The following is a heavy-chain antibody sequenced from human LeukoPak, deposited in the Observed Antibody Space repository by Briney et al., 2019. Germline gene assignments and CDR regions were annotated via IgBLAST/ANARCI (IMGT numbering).Heavy chain of an antibody. CDR2: INPKSGGT. Sequence: VSVKVSCKGSGYTFTDFYIHWVRQAPGQGLEWMGWINPKSGGTHYARKFQGRVTMTRDTSISTGYMELSRLTSDDTAVYYCAMEARYYFDYWGQGTQVIVSS. CDR1: GYTFTDFY. J-gene: IGHJ4*02. D-gene: IGHD3-10*01. CDR3: AMEARYYFDY. V-gene: IGHV1-2*02.